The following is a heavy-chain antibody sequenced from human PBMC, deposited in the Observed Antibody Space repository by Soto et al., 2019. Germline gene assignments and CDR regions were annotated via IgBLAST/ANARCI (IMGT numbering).Heavy chain of an antibody. CDR1: GYTFTSYA. CDR3: ARDGPISTGDLDY. V-gene: IGHV1-3*01. CDR2: INAGNGNT. D-gene: IGHD7-27*01. Sequence: ASVKVSCKASGYTFTSYAMHWVRQAPGQRLEWMGWINAGNGNTKYSQKFQGRVTITRDTSASTAYMELSSLRSEDTAVYYCARDGPISTGDLDYWGQGTLVTVSS. J-gene: IGHJ4*02.